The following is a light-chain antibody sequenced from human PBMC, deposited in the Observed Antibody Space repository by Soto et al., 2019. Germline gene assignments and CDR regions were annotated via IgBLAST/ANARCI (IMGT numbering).Light chain of an antibody. CDR2: EGS. CDR3: CSYAGSSTYV. CDR1: SSDVGSYNL. J-gene: IGLJ1*01. V-gene: IGLV2-23*01. Sequence: QSVLTQPASVSGSPGQSITISCTGTSSDVGSYNLVSWYQQHPGKAPKLMIYEGSKWPSGVSNRFSGSKSGNTASLTISGLQAEDEADYYCCSYAGSSTYVFGTGTKLTVL.